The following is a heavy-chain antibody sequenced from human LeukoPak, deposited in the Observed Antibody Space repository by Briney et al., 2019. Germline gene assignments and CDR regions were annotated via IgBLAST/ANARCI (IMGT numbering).Heavy chain of an antibody. CDR3: AKVAGGSGSYHVDY. D-gene: IGHD3-10*01. CDR2: ISWNSGTI. V-gene: IGHV3-9*01. CDR1: GFTFSSYG. J-gene: IGHJ4*02. Sequence: GGSLRLSCAASGFTFSSYGIHWVRQAPGKGLEWVSGISWNSGTIGYADSVKGRFTISRDNAKNSLYLQMNSLRAEDTALYYCAKVAGGSGSYHVDYWGQGTLVTVSS.